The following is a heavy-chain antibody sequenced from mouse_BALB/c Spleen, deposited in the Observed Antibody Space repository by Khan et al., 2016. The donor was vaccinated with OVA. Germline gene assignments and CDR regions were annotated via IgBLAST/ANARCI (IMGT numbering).Heavy chain of an antibody. D-gene: IGHD2-4*01. CDR1: GYSITSEFA. J-gene: IGHJ3*01. Sequence: EVELVESGPGLVKPSQSLSLTCTVTGYSITSEFAWNWLRQFPGNKLEWMGYISYSGNTRNNPSLKSLISITRNTSRNQFFLQLNSVSTEDTATYYCARKDYYDYDPFPYWGQGTLVTVSA. CDR3: ARKDYYDYDPFPY. CDR2: ISYSGNT. V-gene: IGHV3-2*02.